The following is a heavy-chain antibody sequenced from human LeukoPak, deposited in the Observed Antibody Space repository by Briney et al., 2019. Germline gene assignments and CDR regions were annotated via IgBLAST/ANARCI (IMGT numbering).Heavy chain of an antibody. Sequence: GGSLRLSCAASGFTVSNTYMSWVRQAPGKGLEWVAVISYDGSNKYYADSVKGRFTISRDNSKNTLYLQMNSLRAEDTAVYYCARDGVVPAADKYYGMDVWGQGTTVTVSS. D-gene: IGHD2-2*01. J-gene: IGHJ6*02. CDR1: GFTVSNTY. CDR3: ARDGVVPAADKYYGMDV. CDR2: ISYDGSNK. V-gene: IGHV3-30-3*01.